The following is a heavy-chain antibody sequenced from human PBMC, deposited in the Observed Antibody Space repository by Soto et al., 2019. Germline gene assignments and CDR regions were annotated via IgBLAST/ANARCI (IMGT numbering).Heavy chain of an antibody. J-gene: IGHJ4*02. V-gene: IGHV4-59*01. CDR2: IYYSGST. CDR1: GVYIISYY. D-gene: IGHD6-19*01. Sequence: SETLSLTSTVSGVYIISYYWSWIRQPPGKGLEWIGYIYYSGSTNYNPSLKSRVTISVDTSKNQFSLKLSSVTAADTAVYYCARLDFGYVAGIHFDYWGQGTLVTVSS. CDR3: ARLDFGYVAGIHFDY.